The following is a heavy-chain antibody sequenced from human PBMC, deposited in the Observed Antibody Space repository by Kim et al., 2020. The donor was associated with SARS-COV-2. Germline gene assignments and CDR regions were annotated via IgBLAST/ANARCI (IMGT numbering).Heavy chain of an antibody. J-gene: IGHJ6*02. D-gene: IGHD3-3*01. V-gene: IGHV1-2*02. CDR1: GYTFTGYY. CDR2: INPNSGGT. Sequence: ASVKVSCKASGYTFTGYYMHWVRQAPGQGLEWMGWINPNSGGTNYAQKFQGRVTMTRDTSISTAYMELSRLRSDDTAVYYCARDRRITIFGVVIMVGGRSYGMDVWGQGTTVTVSS. CDR3: ARDRRITIFGVVIMVGGRSYGMDV.